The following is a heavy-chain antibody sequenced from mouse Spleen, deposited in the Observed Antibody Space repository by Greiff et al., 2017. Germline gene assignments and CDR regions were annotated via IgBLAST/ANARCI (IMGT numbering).Heavy chain of an antibody. CDR1: GFTFSSYA. V-gene: IGHV5-4*01. D-gene: IGHD1-1*01. CDR3: ARDTGSSLFDY. Sequence: DVHLVESGGGLVKPGGSLKLSCAASGFTFSSYAMSWVRQTPEKRLEWVATISDGGSYTYYPDNVKGRFTISRDNAKNNLYLQMSHLKSEDTAMYYCARDTGSSLFDYWGQGTTLTVSS. J-gene: IGHJ2*01. CDR2: ISDGGSYT.